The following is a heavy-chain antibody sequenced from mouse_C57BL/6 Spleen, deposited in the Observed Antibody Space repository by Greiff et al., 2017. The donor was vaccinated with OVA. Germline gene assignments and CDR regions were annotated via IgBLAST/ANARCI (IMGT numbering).Heavy chain of an antibody. D-gene: IGHD2-4*01. V-gene: IGHV5-16*01. J-gene: IGHJ2*01. Sequence: EVQVVESEGGLVQPGSSMKLSCTASGFTFSDYYMAWVRQVPEKGLEWVANINYDGSSTYYLDSLKSRFIISRDNAKNILYLQMSSLKSEDTATYYCARYDYDEGVPYWGQGTTLTVSS. CDR2: INYDGSST. CDR3: ARYDYDEGVPY. CDR1: GFTFSDYY.